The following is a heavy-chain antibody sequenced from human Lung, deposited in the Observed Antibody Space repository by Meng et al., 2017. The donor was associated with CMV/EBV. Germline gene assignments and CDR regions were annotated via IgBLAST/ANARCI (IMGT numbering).Heavy chain of an antibody. CDR3: ARENWYAGDY. CDR1: GFTFSSYW. J-gene: IGHJ4*02. V-gene: IGHV3-7*01. D-gene: IGHD1-1*01. Sequence: GEXXKISCAASGFTFSSYWMKWVRQGPGKGLKWVATIKHDGSERYYVDSVKGRFSISRDNAKNSLHLQMNSLTAEDTAVYYCARENWYAGDYWGQGTLVTVSS. CDR2: IKHDGSER.